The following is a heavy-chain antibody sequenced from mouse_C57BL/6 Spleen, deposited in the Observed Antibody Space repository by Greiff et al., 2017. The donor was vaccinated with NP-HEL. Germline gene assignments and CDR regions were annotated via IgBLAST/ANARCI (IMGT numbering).Heavy chain of an antibody. V-gene: IGHV5-4*01. CDR2: ISDGGSYT. CDR1: GFTFSSYA. CDR3: ARDPLYGSTAWFAY. Sequence: DVMLVESGGGLVKPGGSLKLSCAASGFTFSSYAMSWVRQTPEKRLEWVATISDGGSYTYYPDNVKGRFTISRDNAKNNLYLQMSHLKSEDTAMYYCARDPLYGSTAWFAYWGQGTLVTVSA. J-gene: IGHJ3*01. D-gene: IGHD1-1*01.